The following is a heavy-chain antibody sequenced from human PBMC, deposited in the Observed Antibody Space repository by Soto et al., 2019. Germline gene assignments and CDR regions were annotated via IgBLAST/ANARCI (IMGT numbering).Heavy chain of an antibody. J-gene: IGHJ6*02. CDR1: GYTFIDYG. Sequence: QVQLVQSGAEVKKPGASVKFSCMASGYTFIDYGISWVRQAPGQGLEWMGWISPHNGNRDNAQKFQGRVTMTTDTSRSTAYMELRSLRSDDTAVYYCSREGLRFPMDVWGQGTTVTVSS. V-gene: IGHV1-18*01. CDR2: ISPHNGNR. CDR3: SREGLRFPMDV. D-gene: IGHD3-3*01.